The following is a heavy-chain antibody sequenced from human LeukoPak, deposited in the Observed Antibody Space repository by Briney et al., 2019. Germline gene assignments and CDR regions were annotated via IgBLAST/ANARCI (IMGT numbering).Heavy chain of an antibody. D-gene: IGHD2-2*01. Sequence: GGSLRLSCAAPGFTFSSYSMNWVRQAPGKGLEWVSSISSSSSYIYYADSVKGRFTISRDNSKNTLYLQMNSLRAEDTAVYYCAKEEQYIVVVPAALSDVWGQGTTVTVSS. CDR3: AKEEQYIVVVPAALSDV. J-gene: IGHJ6*02. CDR2: ISSSSSYI. CDR1: GFTFSSYS. V-gene: IGHV3-21*01.